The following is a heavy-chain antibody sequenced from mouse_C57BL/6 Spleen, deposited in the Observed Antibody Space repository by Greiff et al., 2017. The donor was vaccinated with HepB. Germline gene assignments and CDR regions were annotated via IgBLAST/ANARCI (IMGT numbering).Heavy chain of an antibody. CDR1: GYTFTSYW. V-gene: IGHV1-5*01. J-gene: IGHJ3*01. CDR3: TNYGNYQAWFAY. CDR2: IYPGKSDT. Sequence: VHVKQSGTVLARPGASVKMSCKTSGYTFTSYWMHWVKQRPGQGLEWIGAIYPGKSDTSYNQKFKGKAKLTAVTSASTAYMELSSLTKEDSAVYYWTNYGNYQAWFAYWGQGTLVTVSA. D-gene: IGHD2-1*01.